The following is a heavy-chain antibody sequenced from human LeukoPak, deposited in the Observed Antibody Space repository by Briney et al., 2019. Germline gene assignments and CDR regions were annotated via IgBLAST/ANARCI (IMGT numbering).Heavy chain of an antibody. CDR1: GDSISSGSYY. Sequence: PSETLSLTCTVSGDSISSGSYYWSWIRQPAGKGLEWIGRIYTSGSTNYNPSLKSRVTISVDTSKNQFSLKLSSVTAADTAVYYCAREFTIFGAFDIWGQGTMVTVSS. V-gene: IGHV4-61*02. CDR2: IYTSGST. CDR3: AREFTIFGAFDI. J-gene: IGHJ3*02. D-gene: IGHD3-3*01.